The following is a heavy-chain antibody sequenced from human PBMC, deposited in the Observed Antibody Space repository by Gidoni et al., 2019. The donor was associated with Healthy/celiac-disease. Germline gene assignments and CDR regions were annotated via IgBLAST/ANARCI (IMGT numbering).Heavy chain of an antibody. J-gene: IGHJ4*02. D-gene: IGHD2-15*01. CDR1: GFPFSSYG. CDR2: ISYDGSNK. CDR3: AKDLATVVVVAAFDY. V-gene: IGHV3-30*18. Sequence: QVQLVESGGGVVQPGRSLRLSCAASGFPFSSYGMHWVRQAPGKGLEWVAVISYDGSNKYYADSVKGRFTISRDNSKNTLYLQMNSLRAEDTAVYYCAKDLATVVVVAAFDYWGQGTLVTVSS.